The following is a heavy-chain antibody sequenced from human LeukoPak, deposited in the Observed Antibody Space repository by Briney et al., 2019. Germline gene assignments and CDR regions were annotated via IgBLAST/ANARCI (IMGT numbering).Heavy chain of an antibody. D-gene: IGHD3-10*01. J-gene: IGHJ3*02. CDR2: IIPIFGTA. CDR1: GGTFSSYA. V-gene: IGHV1-69*01. CDR3: ARKDYGSGSYYNELPFDI. Sequence: SVKVSCKASGGTFSSYAISWVRQAPGQGLEWMGGIIPIFGTANYAQKFQGRVTITADESTSTAYMELSSLRSEDTAVYCCARKDYGSGSYYNELPFDIWGQGTMVTVSS.